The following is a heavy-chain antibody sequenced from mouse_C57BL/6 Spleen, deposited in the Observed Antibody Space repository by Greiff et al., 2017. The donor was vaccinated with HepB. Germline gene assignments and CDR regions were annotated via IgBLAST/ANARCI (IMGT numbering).Heavy chain of an antibody. D-gene: IGHD2-3*01. V-gene: IGHV1-80*01. CDR2: IYPGDGDT. CDR1: GYAFSSYW. Sequence: VQLQQSGAELVKPGASVKISCKASGYAFSSYWMNWVKQRPGKGLEWIGQIYPGDGDTNYTGKFKGKATLTADKSSSKAYMQLRSLTSEDSAVYFCARSGDGAGYFDVWGTGTTVTVSS. CDR3: ARSGDGAGYFDV. J-gene: IGHJ1*03.